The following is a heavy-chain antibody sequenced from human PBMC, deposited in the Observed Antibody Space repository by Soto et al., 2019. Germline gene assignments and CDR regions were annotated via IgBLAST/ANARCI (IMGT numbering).Heavy chain of an antibody. D-gene: IGHD3-16*02. CDR2: ISDSGDRT. V-gene: IGHV3-23*01. CDR3: AKDRGIILKAGDALDV. Sequence: EVQLMESGGGLVQPGGTLRLSCAGSGFTLSMSAVSWVRQAPGKCLEWVSYISDSGDRTYYADSVKGRFTISRDRSKNTVSLQMNTLRAEDTALYYSAKDRGIILKAGDALDVWGQGTMVTVSS. J-gene: IGHJ3*01. CDR1: GFTLSMSA.